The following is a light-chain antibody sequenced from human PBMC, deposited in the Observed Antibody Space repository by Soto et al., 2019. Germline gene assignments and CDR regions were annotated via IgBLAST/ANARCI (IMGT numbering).Light chain of an antibody. J-gene: IGKJ1*01. CDR2: AAS. CDR3: QKSYSTTWT. CDR1: QSISNF. V-gene: IGKV1-39*01. Sequence: DIQMTQSPSSLSASLGDRVTITCRASQSISNFLNWVQHKPGNAPKVLISAASTLQSGXXPRLSGXAYQTDFTITISSLQPEDFATYSCQKSYSTTWTLGQGTKVDIK.